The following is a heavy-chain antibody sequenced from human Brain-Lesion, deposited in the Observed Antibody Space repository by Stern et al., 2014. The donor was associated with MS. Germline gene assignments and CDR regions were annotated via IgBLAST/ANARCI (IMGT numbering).Heavy chain of an antibody. Sequence: ESGPALVTPTQTLTLTCTFSGFSLRTDGVGVGWVRQPPGQAREGLALIYWDNDKRYSPSLRSRLTITKDTSRNQVVLTMTNMDPVDTATYYCAHRRPHYASWDNGDFDYWGQGALVTVSS. D-gene: IGHD3-3*01. CDR2: IYWDNDK. V-gene: IGHV2-5*02. CDR3: AHRRPHYASWDNGDFDY. CDR1: GFSLRTDGVG. J-gene: IGHJ4*02.